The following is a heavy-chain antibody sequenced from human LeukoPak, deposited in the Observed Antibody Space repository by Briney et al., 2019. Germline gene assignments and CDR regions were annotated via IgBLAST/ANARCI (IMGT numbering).Heavy chain of an antibody. CDR3: AIIAVAGGGTVDY. CDR1: GGTFSSYA. J-gene: IGHJ4*02. V-gene: IGHV1-18*01. D-gene: IGHD6-19*01. CDR2: IGAYNGNT. Sequence: ASVKVSCKASGGTFSSYAISWVRQAPGQGLEWMGWIGAYNGNTNYAQKLQGRVTMTTDTSTSTAYMELRSLRSDDTAVYYCAIIAVAGGGTVDYWGQGTLVTVSS.